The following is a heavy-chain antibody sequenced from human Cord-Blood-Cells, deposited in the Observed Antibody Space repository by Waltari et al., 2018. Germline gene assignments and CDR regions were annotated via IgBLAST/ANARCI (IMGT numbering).Heavy chain of an antibody. J-gene: IGHJ4*02. CDR2: IWYDGSNN. V-gene: IGHV3-33*01. D-gene: IGHD3-22*01. CDR3: ARGGYYYDG. CDR1: GFTFSSYG. Sequence: QVQLVESGGGVVQPGRSLRLSCAASGFTFSSYGMHWVRQAPGKGLGWVAVIWYDGSNNYYADSVKGRFTISSDNSKNTLYLQMNSLRAEDTAVYYCARGGYYYDGWGQGTLVTVSS.